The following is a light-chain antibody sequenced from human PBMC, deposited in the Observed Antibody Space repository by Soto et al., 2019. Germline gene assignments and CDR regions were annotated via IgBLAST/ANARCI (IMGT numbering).Light chain of an antibody. CDR2: SSD. J-gene: IGLJ3*02. Sequence: QSVLTQPPSASETPGQRVTISCSGSSSNIGSNTVNWYHQLPGTAPKLLIHSSDQRPSGVPDRFSGSKSGTSASLDISGLQSEDEADYYCAAWDDSLNVVVFGGGTKLTVL. V-gene: IGLV1-44*01. CDR1: SSNIGSNT. CDR3: AAWDDSLNVVV.